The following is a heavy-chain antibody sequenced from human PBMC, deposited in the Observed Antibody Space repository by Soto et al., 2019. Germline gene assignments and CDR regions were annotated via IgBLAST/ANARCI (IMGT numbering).Heavy chain of an antibody. D-gene: IGHD3-10*01. V-gene: IGHV1-69*02. J-gene: IGHJ6*03. Sequence: SVKVSCKASGGTFSSSPISWVRHAPGQGLEWMGRIIPILGIANYAQKFQGRVTITADKSTSTAYMELSSLRSEDTAVYYCARGPLTYYYGSGRAYYMDVWGKGTTVTVSS. CDR3: ARGPLTYYYGSGRAYYMDV. CDR2: IIPILGIA. CDR1: GGTFSSSP.